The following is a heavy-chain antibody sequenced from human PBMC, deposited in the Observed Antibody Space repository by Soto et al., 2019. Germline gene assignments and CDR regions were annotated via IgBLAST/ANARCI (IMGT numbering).Heavy chain of an antibody. Sequence: SVKVSCKASGGTFSSYTISWVRQAPGQGLEWMGRIIPILGIANYAQKFQGRVTITADKSTSTAYMELSSLRSEDTAVYYCASVDFGATYYCYFHAVSGKRTTVPVS. V-gene: IGHV1-69*02. D-gene: IGHD3-3*01. J-gene: IGHJ6*03. CDR3: ASVDFGATYYCYFHAV. CDR1: GGTFSSYT. CDR2: IIPILGIA.